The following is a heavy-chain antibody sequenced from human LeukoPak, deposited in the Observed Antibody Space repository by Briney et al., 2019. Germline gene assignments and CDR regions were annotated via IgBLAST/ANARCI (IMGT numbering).Heavy chain of an antibody. V-gene: IGHV1-2*02. CDR3: ARDSFPNSTGYPFDY. CDR2: INPNSGGT. Sequence: ASVKVSCKASGYTFTGYYMHWVRQAPGQGLEWMGWINPNSGGTNYAQKFQGRVTMTRDTSISTAYMELSRLRSDDTAVYYCARDSFPNSTGYPFDYWGQGTLVTVSS. CDR1: GYTFTGYY. J-gene: IGHJ4*02. D-gene: IGHD3-9*01.